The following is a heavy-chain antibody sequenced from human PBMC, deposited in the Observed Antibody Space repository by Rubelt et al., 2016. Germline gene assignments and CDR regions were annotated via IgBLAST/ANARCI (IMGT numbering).Heavy chain of an antibody. D-gene: IGHD6-13*01. CDR1: GFTYTYST. Sequence: ASGFTYTYSTMTWVRQAPGKGLEWVSAISGNGGSTYYADSVRGRFTISRDNSRNTLYLQMNSLRAEDTAVYYCAKGHSNLGYWGQGTLVTVSS. V-gene: IGHV3-23*01. CDR2: ISGNGGST. CDR3: AKGHSNLGY. J-gene: IGHJ4*02.